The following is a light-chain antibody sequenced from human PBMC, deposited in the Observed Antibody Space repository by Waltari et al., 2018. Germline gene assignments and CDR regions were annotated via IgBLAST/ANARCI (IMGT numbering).Light chain of an antibody. V-gene: IGLV2-23*02. CDR1: SSDVGSYTI. CDR3: SSYGSINTWL. Sequence: QSALTQAASVSGSPGQSITISCPGTSSDVGSYTISSWSQQHPGKAPKLIISEVTKRPSGVSNRFSGSKSGNTASLTISGLQAEDEADYFCSSYGSINTWLFGGGTKLTVL. J-gene: IGLJ3*02. CDR2: EVT.